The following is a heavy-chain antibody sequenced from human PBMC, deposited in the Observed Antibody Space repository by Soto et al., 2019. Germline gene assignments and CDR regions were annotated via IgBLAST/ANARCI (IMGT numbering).Heavy chain of an antibody. CDR2: VDPSDSYT. CDR3: ARHINVDTAMVTPQDDYYGMDV. V-gene: IGHV5-10-1*01. J-gene: IGHJ6*02. Sequence: PGESLKSSCNGSGYSFTSYWISWVRQMPGKGLGWMGRVDPSDSYTNYSPSFQGHVTISADKSISTAYLQWSSLKASDTAMYYCARHINVDTAMVTPQDDYYGMDVWGQGTTVTVSS. D-gene: IGHD5-18*01. CDR1: GYSFTSYW.